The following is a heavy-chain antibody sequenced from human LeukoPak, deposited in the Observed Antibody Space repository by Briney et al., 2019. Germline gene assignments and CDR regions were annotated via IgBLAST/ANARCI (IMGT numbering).Heavy chain of an antibody. D-gene: IGHD3/OR15-3a*01. V-gene: IGHV3-30*04. CDR3: ARDWTGAFDI. CDR1: GFTFSSYA. J-gene: IGHJ3*02. CDR2: ISYDGSNK. Sequence: GGSLTLSCAASGFTFSSYAMHWVRQAPGKGLEWVAVISYDGSNKYYADSVKGRFTISRDNSKNTLYLQMNSLRAEDTAVYYCARDWTGAFDIWGQGTMVTVSS.